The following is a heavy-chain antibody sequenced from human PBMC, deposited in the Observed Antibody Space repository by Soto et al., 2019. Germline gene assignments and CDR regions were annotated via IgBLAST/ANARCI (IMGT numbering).Heavy chain of an antibody. CDR3: AREGVDYYGSGSYYNSYFDY. D-gene: IGHD3-10*01. Sequence: ASVKVSCKASGGTFSSYAISWVRQAPGQGLEWMGGIIPIFGTANYAQKFQGRVTITADESTSTAYMELSSLRSEDTAVYYCAREGVDYYGSGSYYNSYFDYWGQGTLVTVSS. CDR1: GGTFSSYA. V-gene: IGHV1-69*13. J-gene: IGHJ4*02. CDR2: IIPIFGTA.